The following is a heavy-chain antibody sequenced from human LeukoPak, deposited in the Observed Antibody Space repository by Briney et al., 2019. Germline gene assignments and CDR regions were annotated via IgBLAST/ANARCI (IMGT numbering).Heavy chain of an antibody. CDR3: AKSNSGWYVPPSD. J-gene: IGHJ4*02. V-gene: IGHV3-23*01. CDR2: ISGSGTGT. Sequence: GGSLRLSCAASGFTFRSYAMNWVRQVPGKGLEWVSGISGSGTGTYYADSVKGRFTISRDNSKNTLYLQMNSLRAEDTAVYYCAKSNSGWYVPPSDWGQGTLVTVSS. CDR1: GFTFRSYA. D-gene: IGHD6-19*01.